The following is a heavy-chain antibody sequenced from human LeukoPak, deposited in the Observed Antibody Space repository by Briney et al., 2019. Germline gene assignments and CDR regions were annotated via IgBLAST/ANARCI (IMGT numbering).Heavy chain of an antibody. Sequence: PGGSLRLSCSASGFTFSSYAMHWVRQAPGKGLEYVSAISSNGGSTYYADSVKGRFTISGDNSKNTLYLQMSSLRAEDTAVYYCARDHLGGITMIVVVHSGNFDYWGQGTLVTVSS. J-gene: IGHJ4*02. D-gene: IGHD3-22*01. CDR3: ARDHLGGITMIVVVHSGNFDY. CDR1: GFTFSSYA. V-gene: IGHV3-64D*06. CDR2: ISSNGGST.